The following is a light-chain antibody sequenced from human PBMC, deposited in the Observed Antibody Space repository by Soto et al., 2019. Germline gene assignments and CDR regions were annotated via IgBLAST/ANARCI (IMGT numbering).Light chain of an antibody. Sequence: QSVLTQPASVSGSPGQSLSISCTGASSDVGRYNLVSWYQHHPGKALKLRIYEVSKRPSGVYHRFSGARSGNTASLTISGLQAEDEADYYCCSYVGSDYVFGTGTKLTVL. V-gene: IGLV2-23*02. CDR1: SSDVGRYNL. CDR2: EVS. CDR3: CSYVGSDYV. J-gene: IGLJ1*01.